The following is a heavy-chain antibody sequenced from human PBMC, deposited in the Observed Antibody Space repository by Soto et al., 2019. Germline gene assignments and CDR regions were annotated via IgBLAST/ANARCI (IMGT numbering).Heavy chain of an antibody. Sequence: ASETLSLTCTVSGGSISSYYWSWIRQPPGKGLEWIAYTYYSGSTNYNPSLKSRVTISVDTSKNQFSLKLSSVTAADTAVYYCARGDGSVTAGYYYYGMDVWGQGTTVTVS. CDR3: ARGDGSVTAGYYYYGMDV. CDR1: GGSISSYY. J-gene: IGHJ6*02. CDR2: TYYSGST. D-gene: IGHD1-26*01. V-gene: IGHV4-59*01.